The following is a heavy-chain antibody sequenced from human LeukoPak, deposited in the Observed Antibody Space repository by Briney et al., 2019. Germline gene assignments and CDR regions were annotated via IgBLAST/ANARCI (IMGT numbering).Heavy chain of an antibody. V-gene: IGHV3-74*01. Sequence: GGSLRLSCTASGLTFSRHWMHWVRLAPGKGLVWISRIKTDGSATLYADFVEGRFTISRDNAKNTLYLQMSSLRAEDTAVYYCASSEDGYIDYWGRGTLVTVSS. CDR3: ASSEDGYIDY. D-gene: IGHD5-24*01. CDR2: IKTDGSAT. CDR1: GLTFSRHW. J-gene: IGHJ4*02.